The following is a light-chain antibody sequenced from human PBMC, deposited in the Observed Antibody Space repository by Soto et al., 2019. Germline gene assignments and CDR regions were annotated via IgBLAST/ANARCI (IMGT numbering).Light chain of an antibody. V-gene: IGKV3-20*01. CDR1: QSVSSSY. Sequence: EIVLTQSPGTLSLSPGERATLSCRASQSVSSSYLAWYQQKPGQAPRLLIYGASSRATGIPYRFSGSGSGTDFSLTISRLEPEHFAVYCCQQYGSSPLITLGQGTRLEIK. CDR2: GAS. CDR3: QQYGSSPLIT. J-gene: IGKJ5*01.